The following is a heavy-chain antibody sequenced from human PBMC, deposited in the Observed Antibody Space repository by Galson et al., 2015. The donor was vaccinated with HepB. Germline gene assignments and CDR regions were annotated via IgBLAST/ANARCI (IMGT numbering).Heavy chain of an antibody. J-gene: IGHJ4*02. CDR1: GFTFSDYG. Sequence: SLRLSCAASGFTFSDYGMHWVRQVPGKGLEWVAVISYDGSYTYYADSVKGRFTISRDNSKNTLYLQLNSLRAEDTAVYYCAKPPVVGMSGVLDYWGQGTLVTVSS. CDR2: ISYDGSYT. V-gene: IGHV3-30*18. CDR3: AKPPVVGMSGVLDY. D-gene: IGHD6-19*01.